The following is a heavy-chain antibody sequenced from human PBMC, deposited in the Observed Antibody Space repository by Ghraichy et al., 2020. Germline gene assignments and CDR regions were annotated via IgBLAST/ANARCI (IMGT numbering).Heavy chain of an antibody. CDR1: GFTFSGYT. V-gene: IGHV3-21*01. J-gene: IGHJ4*02. CDR3: VRAVWRSDCRGGRCQSYTDY. CDR2: ISSTSGYI. D-gene: IGHD2-15*01. Sequence: GGSLRLSCAASGFTFSGYTLPWVRQAPGEGLEWVSAISSTSGYIYYADSVKGRFTISRDNAKNSLYLQMNSLRAEDTAVYYCVRAVWRSDCRGGRCQSYTDYWGQRTLVYVSS.